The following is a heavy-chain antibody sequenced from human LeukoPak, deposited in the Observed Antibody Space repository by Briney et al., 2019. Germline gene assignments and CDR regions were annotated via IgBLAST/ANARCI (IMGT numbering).Heavy chain of an antibody. Sequence: ESGGSLRLSCAASGFTFSGSTMHWVRQASGKGLEWVGRIRSKANSYATAYAASVKGRFTISRDDSKNTAYLQMNSLKTEDTAVYYCTRHLDNYYDTSGYLFDPWGQGTLVTVSS. D-gene: IGHD3-22*01. CDR2: IRSKANSYAT. V-gene: IGHV3-73*01. CDR1: GFTFSGST. CDR3: TRHLDNYYDTSGYLFDP. J-gene: IGHJ5*02.